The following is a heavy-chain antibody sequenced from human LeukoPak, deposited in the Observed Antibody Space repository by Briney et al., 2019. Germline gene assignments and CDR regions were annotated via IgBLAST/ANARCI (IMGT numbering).Heavy chain of an antibody. CDR3: ARSSITMVRGVIKSTTSWYHYYNMDV. Sequence: PGGSLRLSCAASGFTFSSYSMSWVRQAPGKGLEWLANIKQDGSEKNYVGSVKGRFTIARDNAKNSVYLQMNSLRAEATAVYYCARSSITMVRGVIKSTTSWYHYYNMDVWGKGTTVTVSS. V-gene: IGHV3-7*01. CDR2: IKQDGSEK. CDR1: GFTFSSYS. J-gene: IGHJ6*03. D-gene: IGHD3-10*01.